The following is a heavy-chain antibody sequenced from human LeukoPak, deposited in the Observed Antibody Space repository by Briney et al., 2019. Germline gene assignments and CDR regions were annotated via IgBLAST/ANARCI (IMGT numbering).Heavy chain of an antibody. CDR1: GGTFSSYA. D-gene: IGHD2-15*01. CDR2: IIPIFGTA. J-gene: IGHJ5*01. CDR3: ARGGKYGCSGGSCYADS. V-gene: IGHV1-69*06. Sequence: SVKVSCKASGGTFSSYAISWVRQAPGQGLEWMGGIIPIFGTANYAQKFQGRVTITADKSTSTAYMELSSLRSEDTAVYYCARGGKYGCSGGSCYADSWGQGTLVTVSS.